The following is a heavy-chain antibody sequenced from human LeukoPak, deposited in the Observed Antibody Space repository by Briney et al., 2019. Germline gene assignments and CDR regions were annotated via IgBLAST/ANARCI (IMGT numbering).Heavy chain of an antibody. CDR3: AKGGAVSSKSITMVRGTRRYYYYMDV. J-gene: IGHJ6*03. V-gene: IGHV1-8*01. CDR2: MNPNSGDT. D-gene: IGHD3-10*01. CDR1: GYTFTSYD. Sequence: ASVKVSCKASGYTFTSYDINWVRQATGQGLEWMGWMNPNSGDTGYAQTFQGRVTMTRDTSVGTAYMELSSLRSEDTAVYYCAKGGAVSSKSITMVRGTRRYYYYMDVWGKGTTVTISS.